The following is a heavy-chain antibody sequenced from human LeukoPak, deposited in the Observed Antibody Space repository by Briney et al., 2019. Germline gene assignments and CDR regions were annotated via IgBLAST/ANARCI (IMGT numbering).Heavy chain of an antibody. CDR1: GYTFTGYY. V-gene: IGHV1-2*06. Sequence: ASVKVSCKASGYTFTGYYMHWVRQAPGQGLEWMGRINPNSGGTTYAQKFQGRVTMTRDTSISTAYMELSRLRSDDTAVYYCARDRGYSGNGAFDIWGQGTMVTVSS. D-gene: IGHD5-12*01. CDR2: INPNSGGT. J-gene: IGHJ3*02. CDR3: ARDRGYSGNGAFDI.